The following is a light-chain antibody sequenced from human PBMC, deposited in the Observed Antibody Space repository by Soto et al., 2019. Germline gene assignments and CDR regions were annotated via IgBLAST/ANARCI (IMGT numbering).Light chain of an antibody. J-gene: IGLJ2*01. CDR2: EVS. V-gene: IGLV2-8*01. CDR3: SSYAGSNTVV. CDR1: SSDVGGYNC. Sequence: QSALTQPPSASGSPGQSVTISCTGTSSDVGGYNCVSWYQQHPGKAPKLMIYEVSERPSGVPDRFSGSKSGNTASLTVSGLQADDEADYFCSSYAGSNTVVFGGGTKLTVL.